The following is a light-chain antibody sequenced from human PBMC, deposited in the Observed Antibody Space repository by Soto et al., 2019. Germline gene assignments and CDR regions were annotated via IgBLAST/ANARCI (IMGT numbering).Light chain of an antibody. CDR2: DAS. CDR1: QSVSSY. Sequence: EIVLTPSPATPALSPGERAPLSLSASQSVSSYLAWYQQKPGQAPRLLIYDASNRATGIPARFSGSGSGTDFTLTISSLEPEDFAVYYCQQRSNWPPLTFGGGTKVDI. V-gene: IGKV3-11*01. J-gene: IGKJ4*01. CDR3: QQRSNWPPLT.